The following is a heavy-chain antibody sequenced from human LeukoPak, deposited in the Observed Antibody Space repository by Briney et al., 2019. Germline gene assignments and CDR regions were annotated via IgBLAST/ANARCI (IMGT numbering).Heavy chain of an antibody. CDR1: GFTVSSSTY. D-gene: IGHD3-10*01. CDR3: ARGSTMDYYTFDI. V-gene: IGHV3-7*01. CDR2: INQGGSQK. J-gene: IGHJ3*02. Sequence: PGGSLRLSCAASGFTVSSSTYMCWVRQAPGKGLEWVGNINQGGSQKYYVDSVKGRFTLSRDIAENSLFLQLNNLRVDDTALYYCARGSTMDYYTFDIWGQGTLVTVSS.